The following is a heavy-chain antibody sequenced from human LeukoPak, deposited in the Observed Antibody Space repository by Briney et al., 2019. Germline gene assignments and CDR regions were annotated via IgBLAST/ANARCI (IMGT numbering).Heavy chain of an antibody. CDR2: IYYSGST. V-gene: IGHV4-39*07. D-gene: IGHD3-3*01. CDR1: GGSISSSSYY. CDR3: ARIRITIFGVVIPETYYFDY. J-gene: IGHJ4*02. Sequence: TSETLSLTCTVSGGSISSSSYYWGWIRQPPGKGLEWIGSIYYSGSTYYNPSLKSRVTISVDTSKNQFSLKLSSVTAADTAVYYCARIRITIFGVVIPETYYFDYWGQGTLVTVYS.